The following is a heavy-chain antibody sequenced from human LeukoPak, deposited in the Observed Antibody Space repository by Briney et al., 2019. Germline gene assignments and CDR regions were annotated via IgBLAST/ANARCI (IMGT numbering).Heavy chain of an antibody. D-gene: IGHD6-6*01. V-gene: IGHV1-69*05. CDR1: GYTFTSYA. CDR3: ARGVVPYSRSSSLDC. CDR2: IIPIFGTA. J-gene: IGHJ4*02. Sequence: ASVKVSCKASGYTFTSYAISWVRQAPGQGLEWRGRIIPIFGTANYAQKFQGRVTITTDESTSAAYMELSSLRSEDTAVYYCARGVVPYSRSSSLDCWGQGTLVTVSS.